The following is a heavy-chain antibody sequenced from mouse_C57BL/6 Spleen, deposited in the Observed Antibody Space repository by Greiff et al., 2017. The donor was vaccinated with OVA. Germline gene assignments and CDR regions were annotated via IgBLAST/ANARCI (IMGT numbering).Heavy chain of an antibody. Sequence: EVQLQQSGPELVKPGASVKISCKASGYTFTDYYMNWVKQSHGKSLEWIGDINPNNGGTSYNQKFKGKATLTVDKSSSTAYMELRSLTSEDSAVYYCAGGNSPYFDYWGQGTTLTVSS. J-gene: IGHJ2*01. CDR2: INPNNGGT. CDR1: GYTFTDYY. D-gene: IGHD2-1*01. V-gene: IGHV1-26*01. CDR3: AGGNSPYFDY.